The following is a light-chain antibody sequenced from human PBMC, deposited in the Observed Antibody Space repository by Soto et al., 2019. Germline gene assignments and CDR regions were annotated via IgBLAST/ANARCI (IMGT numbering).Light chain of an antibody. V-gene: IGKV3-15*01. CDR3: QQYSDWPMVT. Sequence: IVMTQSPATLSVSLGERATLSCRASQSVGTYLAWYQQKPAQPPSLLIFAASTRATGIPARFSGTGSGSDFTLTINGLQSEVFAVYSCQQYSDWPMVTFGGGTRVEIK. CDR1: QSVGTY. J-gene: IGKJ4*01. CDR2: AAS.